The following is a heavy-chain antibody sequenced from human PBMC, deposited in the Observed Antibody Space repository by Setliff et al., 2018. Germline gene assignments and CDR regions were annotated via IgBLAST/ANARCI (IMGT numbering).Heavy chain of an antibody. D-gene: IGHD2-15*01. J-gene: IGHJ4*02. CDR2: IYIGGST. Sequence: SETLSLTCTVSGGSISSYYWSWIRQPAGKGLEWIGHIYIGGSTYYNPSLKSRVTISVDTSKNQFSLKLSSVTAADTAVYYCARGSWGWRCSGGSCYSGAHYVYWGQGTLVTVSS. V-gene: IGHV4-4*07. CDR3: ARGSWGWRCSGGSCYSGAHYVY. CDR1: GGSISSYY.